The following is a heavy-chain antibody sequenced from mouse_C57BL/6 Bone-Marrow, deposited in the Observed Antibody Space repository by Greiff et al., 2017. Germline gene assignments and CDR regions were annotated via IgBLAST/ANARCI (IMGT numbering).Heavy chain of an antibody. V-gene: IGHV1-42*01. D-gene: IGHD1-1*02. Sequence: EVKLMESGPELVKPGASVKISCKASGYSFTGYYMNWVKQSPEKSLEWIGEINPSTGGTTYNQKFKAKATLTVDKSSSTAYMQLKSLTSEDSAVYYCARGGGPYWYFDVWGTGTTVTVSS. J-gene: IGHJ1*03. CDR1: GYSFTGYY. CDR3: ARGGGPYWYFDV. CDR2: INPSTGGT.